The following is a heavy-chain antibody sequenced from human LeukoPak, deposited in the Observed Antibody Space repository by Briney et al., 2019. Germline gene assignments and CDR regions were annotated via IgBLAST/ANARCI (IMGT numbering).Heavy chain of an antibody. V-gene: IGHV4-39*07. CDR3: ARGWYSGSYRFDY. D-gene: IGHD1-26*01. CDR1: GGSISSSSYY. Sequence: PSETLSLTCTVSGGSISSSSYYWGWIRQPPGKGLEWIGSIYYSGSTYYNPSLKSRVTISVDTSKNQFSLKLSSVTAADTAVYYCARGWYSGSYRFDYWGQGTLVTVSS. CDR2: IYYSGST. J-gene: IGHJ4*02.